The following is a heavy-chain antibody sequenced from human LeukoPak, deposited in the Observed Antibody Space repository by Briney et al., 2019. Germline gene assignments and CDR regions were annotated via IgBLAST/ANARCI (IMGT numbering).Heavy chain of an antibody. CDR1: GGSLSTYY. Sequence: SETLSLTCTVSGGSLSTYYWSWIRQPPGKGLEWIACIYYTGSTNYNPSLKSRGTMSVDTSKNRFSLRLTSVTAADTAVYYCARGSITVVPAFDIWGQGTVVTVSS. CDR3: ARGSITVVPAFDI. CDR2: IYYTGST. D-gene: IGHD4-23*01. V-gene: IGHV4-59*12. J-gene: IGHJ3*02.